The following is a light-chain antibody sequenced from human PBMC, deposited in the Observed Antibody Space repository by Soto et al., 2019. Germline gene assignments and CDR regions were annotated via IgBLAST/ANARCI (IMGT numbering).Light chain of an antibody. CDR2: DVS. Sequence: QPVLTQPASVSGSPGQSITISCTGTSSDVGSYNYVSWYQHHPGKAPKLMMYDVSNRPSGVSNRFSGSKSGNTASLTISGLQAEDEADYYCTSYTSSSTPVVFGGGTKVTVL. V-gene: IGLV2-14*03. CDR1: SSDVGSYNY. CDR3: TSYTSSSTPVV. J-gene: IGLJ2*01.